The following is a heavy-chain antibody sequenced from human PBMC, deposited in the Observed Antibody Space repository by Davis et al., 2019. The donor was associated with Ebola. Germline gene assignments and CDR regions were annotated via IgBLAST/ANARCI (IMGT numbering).Heavy chain of an antibody. CDR3: ARDVKKTPPAINY. D-gene: IGHD2-2*01. CDR1: GFTFSSYW. V-gene: IGHV3-7*01. CDR2: IKPDGSEK. Sequence: PGGSLRLSCAASGFTFSSYWMSWVRQAPGKGLEWVANIKPDGSEKYYVDSVKGRFTISRDNAKNSLYLQMNSLRAEDTAVYYCARDVKKTPPAINYWGQGTLVTVSS. J-gene: IGHJ4*02.